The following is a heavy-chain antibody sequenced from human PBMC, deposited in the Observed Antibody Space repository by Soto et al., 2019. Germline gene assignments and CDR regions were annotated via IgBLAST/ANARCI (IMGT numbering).Heavy chain of an antibody. V-gene: IGHV4-39*01. J-gene: IGHJ6*02. D-gene: IGHD6-13*01. CDR2: IYYSGST. CDR1: GGSISSSSYY. Sequence: PSETLSLTCTVSGGSISSSSYYWGWIRQPPGKGLEWIGSIYYSGSTYYNPSLKSRITISVDTSKNQFSLKLSSVTAADTAVYYCARLARWHSSSWQYYYYGMDVWGQGTTVT. CDR3: ARLARWHSSSWQYYYYGMDV.